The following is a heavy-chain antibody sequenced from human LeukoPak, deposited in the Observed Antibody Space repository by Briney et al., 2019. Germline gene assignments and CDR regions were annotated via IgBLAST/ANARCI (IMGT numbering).Heavy chain of an antibody. V-gene: IGHV3-33*05. D-gene: IGHD5-12*01. CDR1: GFTFSNYG. CDR2: IQHDGGNK. J-gene: IGHJ4*02. CDR3: GRDNSGSPTCFDY. Sequence: GGSLRLSCAASGFTFSNYGIHWVRQAPGQGLEWVAGIQHDGGNKCYAESVKGGVTISRDNSKNTVHLQTKSLRADDTAVYYCGRDNSGSPTCFDYWGQGTLVSVSS.